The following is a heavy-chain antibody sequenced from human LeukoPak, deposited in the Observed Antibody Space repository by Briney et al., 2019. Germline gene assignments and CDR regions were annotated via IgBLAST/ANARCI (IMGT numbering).Heavy chain of an antibody. CDR3: AEGSWFGELYFQH. CDR1: GFTFSSYA. J-gene: IGHJ1*01. CDR2: ISGSGGST. Sequence: GGSLRLSCAASGFTFSSYAMSWVRQAPGKGLEWVSAISGSGGSTYYAGSVKGRFTISRDNSKNTLYLQMNSLRAEDTAVYYCAEGSWFGELYFQHWGQGTLVTVSS. D-gene: IGHD3-10*01. V-gene: IGHV3-23*01.